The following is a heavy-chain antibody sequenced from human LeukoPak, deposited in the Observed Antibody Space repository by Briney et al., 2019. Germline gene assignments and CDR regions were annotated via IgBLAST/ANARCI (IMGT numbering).Heavy chain of an antibody. J-gene: IGHJ3*01. CDR2: ISYDGSDK. Sequence: GGSLRLSCADSGDSFNSFGFHWVRQPPGKGLEWVALISYDGSDKYYADSVKGRFTIFRDNFKNTLYLQMNSLRPEDTALYYCARENIVLLANAFAFDVWGQGTTVTVSS. CDR1: GDSFNSFG. V-gene: IGHV3-30*03. CDR3: ARENIVLLANAFAFDV. D-gene: IGHD2/OR15-2a*01.